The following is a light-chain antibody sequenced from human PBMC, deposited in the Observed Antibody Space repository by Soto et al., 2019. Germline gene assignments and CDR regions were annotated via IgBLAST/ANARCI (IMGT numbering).Light chain of an antibody. CDR2: EVN. CDR1: SSDVGGYNY. Sequence: QSVLTQPPSASGSPGQSVAISYTGTSSDVGGYNYVSWYQQHPGKAPKLMIYEVNKRPSGVPDRFSGSTSGNTASLPVSGLRAEDEADYYCSSYASSRKVFGTGTKVTVL. CDR3: SSYASSRKV. V-gene: IGLV2-8*01. J-gene: IGLJ1*01.